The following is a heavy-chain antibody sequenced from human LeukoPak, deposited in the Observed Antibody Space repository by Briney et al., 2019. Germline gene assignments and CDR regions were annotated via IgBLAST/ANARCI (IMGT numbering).Heavy chain of an antibody. D-gene: IGHD3-3*01. J-gene: IGHJ4*02. CDR3: TRDSSFWSGYYNRDRGTGEEYPFDY. V-gene: IGHV3-15*01. CDR1: GFTFSGYG. CDR2: IKSKTDGGTT. Sequence: GGSLRLSCAASGFTFSGYGMHWVRQAPGKGLEWVGRIKSKTDGGTTDYAAPVKGRFTISRDDSKNTLYLQMNSLKTEDTAVYYCTRDSSFWSGYYNRDRGTGEEYPFDYWGQGTLVTVSS.